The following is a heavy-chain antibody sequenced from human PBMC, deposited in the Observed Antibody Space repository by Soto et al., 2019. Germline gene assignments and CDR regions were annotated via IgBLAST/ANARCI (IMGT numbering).Heavy chain of an antibody. CDR1: GYTFTSYG. CDR3: AGGDQVNWFDP. Sequence: ASVKVSCKASGYTFTSYGISWVRQAPGQGLEWMGGISANNGNTNYAQKFQGRVTITTDTSTSTAYMELRSLRSEDTAVYYCAGGDQVNWFDPWGQGTLVTVSS. CDR2: ISANNGNT. J-gene: IGHJ5*02. D-gene: IGHD2-21*02. V-gene: IGHV1-18*01.